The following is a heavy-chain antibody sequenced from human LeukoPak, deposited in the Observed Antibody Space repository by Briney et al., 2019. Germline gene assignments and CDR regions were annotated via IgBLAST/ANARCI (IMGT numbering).Heavy chain of an antibody. D-gene: IGHD3-22*01. V-gene: IGHV1-46*01. CDR1: GYTFTSYY. CDR2: INPSGGST. Sequence: GASVRVSCKASGYTFTSYYLHWVRQAPGQGLEWMGIINPSGGSTSYAQKFQGRVTMTRDTSTSTVYMELSSLRSEDTAVYYCARYDSSGYYNDYWGQGTLVTAPS. J-gene: IGHJ4*02. CDR3: ARYDSSGYYNDY.